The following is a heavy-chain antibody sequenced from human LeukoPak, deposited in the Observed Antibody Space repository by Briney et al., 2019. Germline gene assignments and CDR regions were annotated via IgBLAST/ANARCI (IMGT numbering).Heavy chain of an antibody. D-gene: IGHD6-13*01. CDR2: ISYDGSDE. Sequence: AGSLRLSCAAAGFTFSSNAMHWVRQAPGEGLDWVALISYDGSDEYYADSVKGRFTISRDNSKNTLYLQMNSLRAEDTAVYYCARGYSSSWYSDYWGQGTLVTVSS. CDR3: ARGYSSSWYSDY. CDR1: GFTFSSNA. V-gene: IGHV3-30-3*01. J-gene: IGHJ4*02.